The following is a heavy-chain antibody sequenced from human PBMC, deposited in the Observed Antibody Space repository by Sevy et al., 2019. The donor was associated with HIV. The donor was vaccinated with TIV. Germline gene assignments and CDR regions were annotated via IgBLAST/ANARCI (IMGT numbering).Heavy chain of an antibody. Sequence: GGSLRLSCAASGFSFSTYSMNWVRQAPGKGLEWVSSISGSSNYIYYVDSVKGRFTISRDNAKNSLYLQMNSLRAEDTAVYYCARGADGSGTYYSDYWGQGTLVTVSS. CDR3: ARGADGSGTYYSDY. CDR2: ISGSSNYI. D-gene: IGHD3-10*01. CDR1: GFSFSTYS. J-gene: IGHJ4*02. V-gene: IGHV3-21*01.